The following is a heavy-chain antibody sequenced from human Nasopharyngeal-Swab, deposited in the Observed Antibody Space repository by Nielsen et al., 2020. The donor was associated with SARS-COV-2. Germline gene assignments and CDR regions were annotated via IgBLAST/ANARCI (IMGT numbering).Heavy chain of an antibody. J-gene: IGHJ5*02. CDR2: IYYSGST. D-gene: IGHD3-22*01. CDR3: ARGNGGSSGFDP. Sequence: RQAPGKGLEWIGYIYYSGSTNYNPSLKSRVTISVDTSKNQFSLRLSSVTAADTAMYYCARGNGGSSGFDPWGQGTLVTVSS. V-gene: IGHV4-59*01.